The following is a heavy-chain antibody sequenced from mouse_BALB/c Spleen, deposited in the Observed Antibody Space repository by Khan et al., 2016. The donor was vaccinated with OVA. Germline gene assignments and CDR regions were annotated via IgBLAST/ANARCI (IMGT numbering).Heavy chain of an antibody. Sequence: VQLKQSGPGLVKPSQSLSLTCTVTGYSITSGYAWNWIRQFPGNKLEWMGYISYSGFTSYTPSLKSRISITRDTSKNQFFLQLNSVTTEDTATYYCARGNYYGYSFDYWGQGTTLTVSA. D-gene: IGHD1-1*01. V-gene: IGHV3-2*02. CDR1: GYSITSGYA. CDR3: ARGNYYGYSFDY. CDR2: ISYSGFT. J-gene: IGHJ2*01.